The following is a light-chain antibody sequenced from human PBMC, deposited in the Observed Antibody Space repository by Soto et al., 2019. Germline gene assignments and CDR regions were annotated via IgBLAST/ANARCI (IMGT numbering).Light chain of an antibody. CDR2: DVS. CDR1: QSVDSY. V-gene: IGKV3-11*01. Sequence: EIVLTQSPATLSLSAGERATLSCRASQSVDSYLTWYQQKPGQAPRLLIYDVSKRATGIPVRFSGSGSGTDFTLTISSLEPEDVAIYYCQQRRNWPHTFGGGTKVEIK. CDR3: QQRRNWPHT. J-gene: IGKJ4*01.